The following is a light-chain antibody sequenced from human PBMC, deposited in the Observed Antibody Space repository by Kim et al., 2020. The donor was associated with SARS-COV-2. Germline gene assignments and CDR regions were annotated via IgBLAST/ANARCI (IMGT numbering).Light chain of an antibody. J-gene: IGLJ1*01. CDR2: DVS. Sequence: GQSITIACTGTSSDVGGYNFVSWYQQHPGKAPKLMIYDVSNRPSGVSNRFSGSKFGNTASLTISGLQAEDEADYYCSSYTSSNTYVFGTGTKVTVL. CDR1: SSDVGGYNF. V-gene: IGLV2-14*03. CDR3: SSYTSSNTYV.